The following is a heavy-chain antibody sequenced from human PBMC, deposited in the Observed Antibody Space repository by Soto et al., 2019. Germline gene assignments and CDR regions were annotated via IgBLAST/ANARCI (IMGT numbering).Heavy chain of an antibody. J-gene: IGHJ4*02. CDR2: IKPDGNEK. CDR1: GFTCITFG. V-gene: IGHV3-7*04. CDR3: ARARADYYDSSGYPLGY. D-gene: IGHD3-22*01. Sequence: PGLSLRLSCEASGFTCITFGFRWVRKATGKGLEWVANIKPDGNEKYYADSVKGRFTISRDNAKNSLYLQMNSLRAEDTAVYYCARARADYYDSSGYPLGYWGQGTLVTVSS.